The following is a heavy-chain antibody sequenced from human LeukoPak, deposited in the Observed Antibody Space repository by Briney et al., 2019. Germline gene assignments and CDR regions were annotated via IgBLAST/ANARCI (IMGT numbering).Heavy chain of an antibody. Sequence: GASVKVSCKVSGYTLTQLSMHWVRQAPGKGLEWMGGFDPEDGETIYAQKFQGRVTMTEDTSTDTAYMELSSLRSEDTAAYYCATEVGFPGIAAYWGQGPLVTVPS. CDR2: FDPEDGET. D-gene: IGHD6-13*01. CDR1: GYTLTQLS. CDR3: ATEVGFPGIAAY. V-gene: IGHV1-24*01. J-gene: IGHJ4*02.